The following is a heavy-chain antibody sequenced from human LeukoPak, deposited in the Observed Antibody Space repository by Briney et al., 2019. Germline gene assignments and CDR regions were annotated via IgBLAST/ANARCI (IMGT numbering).Heavy chain of an antibody. CDR3: ARGGVYYGSGSNWFDP. CDR2: IYYSGST. J-gene: IGHJ5*02. CDR1: GGSISSYY. D-gene: IGHD3-10*01. Sequence: SETLSLTCTVSGGSISSYYWSWIRQPPGKGLEWIGYIYYSGSTDYNPSLKSRVTILLDTSKNQFSLKLSSVTAADTAVYYCARGGVYYGSGSNWFDPWGQGTLVTVSS. V-gene: IGHV4-59*01.